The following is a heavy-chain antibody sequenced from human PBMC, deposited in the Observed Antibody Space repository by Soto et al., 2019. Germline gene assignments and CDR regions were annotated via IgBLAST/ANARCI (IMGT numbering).Heavy chain of an antibody. CDR3: ARHRSGYDLYYYYMDV. CDR1: GYSFTSYW. V-gene: IGHV5-51*01. D-gene: IGHD5-12*01. J-gene: IGHJ6*03. Sequence: GESLKISCKGSGYSFTSYWIGWVRQMPGKGLEWMGIIYPGDSDTRYSPSFQGQVTISADKSISTAYLQWSSLKASDTAMYYWARHRSGYDLYYYYMDVWGKGTTVTVSS. CDR2: IYPGDSDT.